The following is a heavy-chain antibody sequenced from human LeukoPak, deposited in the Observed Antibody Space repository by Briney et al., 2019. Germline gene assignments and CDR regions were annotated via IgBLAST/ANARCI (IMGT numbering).Heavy chain of an antibody. Sequence: QPGGSLRLSCAASGFTFSSYVMSWVRQAPGKGLEWVSVVSGTGDSTYYADSVKGRFTISRDNSKNTLYLQMNSLRAKDTAVYYCAKLVGATTYWGQGTLVTVSS. CDR1: GFTFSSYV. V-gene: IGHV3-23*01. CDR3: AKLVGATTY. CDR2: VSGTGDST. J-gene: IGHJ4*02. D-gene: IGHD1-26*01.